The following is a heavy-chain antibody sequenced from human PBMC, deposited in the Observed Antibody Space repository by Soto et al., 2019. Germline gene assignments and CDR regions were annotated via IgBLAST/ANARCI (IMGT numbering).Heavy chain of an antibody. CDR1: GFSLSNARMG. V-gene: IGHV2-26*01. J-gene: IGHJ4*02. Sequence: QVTLKESGPVLVKPTETLTLTCTVSGFSLSNARMGVSWIRQPPGKALEWLAHIFSNDEKSYSTSLKSRLTISKDTSKSQVVLTMTNMDPVDTATYYWARTANVDTAMVIVYWGQGTLVTVSS. CDR3: ARTANVDTAMVIVY. D-gene: IGHD5-18*01. CDR2: IFSNDEK.